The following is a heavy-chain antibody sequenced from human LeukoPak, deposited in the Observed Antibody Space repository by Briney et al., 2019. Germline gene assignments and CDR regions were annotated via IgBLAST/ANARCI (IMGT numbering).Heavy chain of an antibody. J-gene: IGHJ4*02. CDR1: GGSISGSINN. Sequence: SETRSLTCTVPGGSISGSINNWGWFRKPPGKGLEWIGSIYYSGSTYYNPSLKSRVTISVDTSKNQFSLKLNSVTATDTAVYYCARHYGPWGQGTLVTVSS. CDR2: IYYSGST. V-gene: IGHV4-39*01. D-gene: IGHD3-10*01. CDR3: ARHYGP.